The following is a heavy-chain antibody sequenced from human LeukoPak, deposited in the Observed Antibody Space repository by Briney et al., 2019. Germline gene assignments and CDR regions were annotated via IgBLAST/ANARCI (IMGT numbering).Heavy chain of an antibody. Sequence: SETLSPTCTVSGGSISSSSYYWGWIRQPPGKGLEWIGEINHSGNTNYNPSLKSRVTISVDTSKNQFSLKLSSVTAADTAVYYCARPRTIFDAFDIWGQGTMVTASS. D-gene: IGHD3-3*01. V-gene: IGHV4-39*07. CDR3: ARPRTIFDAFDI. J-gene: IGHJ3*02. CDR2: INHSGNT. CDR1: GGSISSSSYY.